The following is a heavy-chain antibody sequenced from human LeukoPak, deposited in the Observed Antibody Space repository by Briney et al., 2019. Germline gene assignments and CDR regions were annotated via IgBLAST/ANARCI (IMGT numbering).Heavy chain of an antibody. D-gene: IGHD6-13*01. CDR1: GFTFSSYS. V-gene: IGHV3-21*01. CDR2: ISSSSSYI. J-gene: IGHJ3*02. CDR3: AAGYSSSWGPTGPPTFDI. Sequence: GGSLRLSCAASGFTFSSYSMNWVRQAPGKGLEWVSSISSSSSYIYYADSVKGRFTISRDNAKNSLYLQMNSLRAEDTAVYYCAAGYSSSWGPTGPPTFDIWGQGTMVTVSS.